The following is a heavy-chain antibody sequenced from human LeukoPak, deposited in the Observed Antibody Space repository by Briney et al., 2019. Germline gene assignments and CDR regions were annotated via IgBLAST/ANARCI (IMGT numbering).Heavy chain of an antibody. CDR2: IRSKANGYAT. CDR3: TRGLIAAGGENCDY. CDR1: GFTFSGSA. D-gene: IGHD6-13*01. V-gene: IGHV3-73*01. Sequence: PGGSLRLSCAASGFTFSGSAMHWVRQASGKGLEWVGRIRSKANGYATAYAESVKGRFTISRDDSENTAYLQMHSLKIEDTAVYYWTRGLIAAGGENCDYWGQGTLVTVSS. J-gene: IGHJ4*02.